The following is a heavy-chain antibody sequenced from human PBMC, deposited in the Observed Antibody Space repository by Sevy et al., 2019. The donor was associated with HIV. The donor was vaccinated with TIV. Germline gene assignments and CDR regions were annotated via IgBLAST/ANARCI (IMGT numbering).Heavy chain of an antibody. CDR3: VAANTWEDY. CDR1: GFTFSSYW. Sequence: GGSLRLSCSASGFTFSSYWMHWVRQAPGKGLVWVSGVNSDGSSTNYADSVKGRFTISRDSAKSTLYLQMNSLRAEDTAVYFCVAANTWEDYWGQEPWSPSPQ. J-gene: IGHJ4*01. D-gene: IGHD1-26*01. CDR2: VNSDGSST. V-gene: IGHV3-74*01.